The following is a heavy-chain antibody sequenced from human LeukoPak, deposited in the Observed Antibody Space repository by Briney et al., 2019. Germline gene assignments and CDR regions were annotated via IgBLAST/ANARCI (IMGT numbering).Heavy chain of an antibody. CDR2: ICYSRST. D-gene: IGHD1-26*01. Sequence: SETLSFTCSVSGGSISSSSYYWGWIRQPPGRGLEWIGNICYSRSTYYYTSLKSRVTISVDTSKTQFSLKLSSVTAADTAVYYCARDGRFPPEVLPRYFDYWGQGTLVTVSS. J-gene: IGHJ4*02. CDR3: ARDGRFPPEVLPRYFDY. V-gene: IGHV4-39*07. CDR1: GGSISSSSYY.